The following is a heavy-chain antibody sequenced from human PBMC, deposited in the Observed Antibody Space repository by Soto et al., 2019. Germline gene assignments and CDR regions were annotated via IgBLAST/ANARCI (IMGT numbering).Heavy chain of an antibody. V-gene: IGHV3-21*01. CDR2: ISSSSSYI. J-gene: IGHJ6*02. Sequence: GGSLRHSCSASGLTFSSYSMNWVRQAPGKGLEWVSSISSSSSYIYYADSVKGRFTISRDNAKNSLYLQMNSLRAEDTAVYYCERDRKLIWSGHNYYYSVSDVCGQGTTV. CDR3: ERDRKLIWSGHNYYYSVSDV. CDR1: GLTFSSYS. D-gene: IGHD3-3*01.